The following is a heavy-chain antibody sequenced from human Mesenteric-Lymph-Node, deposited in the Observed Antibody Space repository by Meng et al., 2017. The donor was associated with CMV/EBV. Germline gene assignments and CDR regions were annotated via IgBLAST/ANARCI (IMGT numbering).Heavy chain of an antibody. CDR3: ARDAEMATIIDYYYGMDV. CDR1: GFSVTSNY. CDR2: IYTSGST. V-gene: IGHV3-53*01. D-gene: IGHD5-24*01. Sequence: GESLKISCAASGFSVTSNYMSWVRQAPGKGLEWVSIIYTSGSTHYADSVKGRFTISRDNFKNTVYLQMNSLRAEDTAVYYCARDAEMATIIDYYYGMDVWGQGTTVTVSS. J-gene: IGHJ6*02.